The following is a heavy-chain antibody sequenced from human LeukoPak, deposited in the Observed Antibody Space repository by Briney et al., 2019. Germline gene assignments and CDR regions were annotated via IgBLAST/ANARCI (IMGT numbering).Heavy chain of an antibody. V-gene: IGHV4-61*01. CDR1: GGSVSSGSYY. CDR3: ARDPGYCSGGSCYANWYFDL. Sequence: KPSETLSLTCTVSGGSVSSGSYYWSWIRQPPGKGLEWIGYIYYSGSTNYNPSLKSRVTISVDTSKNQFSLKLSSVTAADTAVYYCARDPGYCSGGSCYANWYFDLWGRGTLVTASS. CDR2: IYYSGST. D-gene: IGHD2-15*01. J-gene: IGHJ2*01.